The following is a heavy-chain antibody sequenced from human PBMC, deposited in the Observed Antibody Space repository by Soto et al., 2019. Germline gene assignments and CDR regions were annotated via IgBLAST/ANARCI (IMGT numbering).Heavy chain of an antibody. D-gene: IGHD6-6*01. CDR2: INSDGSST. J-gene: IGHJ4*02. Sequence: EVQLVESGGGLVRPGGSLRLSCAASGFTFSIYWMHWVRQAPGKGLVWVSRINSDGSSTSYADSVKGRFTISRDNAKNTLYLQMKSLSGEDTAVYYCARNLLDLYSSSTGIDYWGQGTLVTVSS. V-gene: IGHV3-74*01. CDR3: ARNLLDLYSSSTGIDY. CDR1: GFTFSIYW.